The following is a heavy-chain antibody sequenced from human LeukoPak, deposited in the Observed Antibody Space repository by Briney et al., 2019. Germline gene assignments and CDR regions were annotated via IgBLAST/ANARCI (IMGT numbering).Heavy chain of an antibody. CDR2: INGSGST. D-gene: IGHD4-17*01. CDR3: ARGREVTTLSYYYYYYMDV. CDR1: GGSFSGYY. V-gene: IGHV4-34*01. Sequence: LETLSLTCAVYGGSFSGYYWSWIRQPPGKGLEWIGEINGSGSTNYNPSFKSRVTISVDTSKNQFSLKLSSVTAADPAVYYCARGREVTTLSYYYYYYMDVWGKGTTVTVSS. J-gene: IGHJ6*03.